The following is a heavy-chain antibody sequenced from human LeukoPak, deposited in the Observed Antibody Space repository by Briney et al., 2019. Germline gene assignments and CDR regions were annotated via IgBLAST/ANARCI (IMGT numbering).Heavy chain of an antibody. CDR2: IRGDGGST. J-gene: IGHJ4*02. Sequence: GGSLRLSCAASGFTFDDYAMHWVRQAPGKGLEWVSLIRGDGGSTYYADSVKGRFTISRDNSKNSLYLQMNSLRTEDTALYYCAKQGYGSGSYYYDYWGQGTLVTVSS. CDR1: GFTFDDYA. D-gene: IGHD3-10*01. CDR3: AKQGYGSGSYYYDY. V-gene: IGHV3-43*02.